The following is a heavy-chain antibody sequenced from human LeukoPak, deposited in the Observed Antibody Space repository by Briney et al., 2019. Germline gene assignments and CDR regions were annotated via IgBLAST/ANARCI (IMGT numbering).Heavy chain of an antibody. Sequence: GESLKISCKGSGYSSTSDWIGWVRQMPGKGLEWMGIIYPGDSDTRYSPSFQGQVTISADKSITTAYLQSSSLRASDTAMYYCARPANRGDAFGIWGQGTMVTVSS. CDR2: IYPGDSDT. CDR1: GYSSTSDW. D-gene: IGHD2/OR15-2a*01. J-gene: IGHJ3*02. V-gene: IGHV5-51*01. CDR3: ARPANRGDAFGI.